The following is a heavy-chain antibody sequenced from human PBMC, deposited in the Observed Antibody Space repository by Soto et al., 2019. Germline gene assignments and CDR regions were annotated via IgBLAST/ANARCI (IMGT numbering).Heavy chain of an antibody. V-gene: IGHV4-30-4*01. CDR3: ARDRDGSGWKGSDMDV. D-gene: IGHD6-25*01. J-gene: IGHJ6*02. CDR2: IFFTGST. CDR1: GGSTNSADYY. Sequence: KPSETLSLTCTVSGGSTNSADYYWSWIRQTPGKGLEWIGYIFFTGSTSYNPSLRSRLTLSLDTSKNQFSLTLASVTAADTAVYYCARDRDGSGWKGSDMDVWGQGTRVTVSS.